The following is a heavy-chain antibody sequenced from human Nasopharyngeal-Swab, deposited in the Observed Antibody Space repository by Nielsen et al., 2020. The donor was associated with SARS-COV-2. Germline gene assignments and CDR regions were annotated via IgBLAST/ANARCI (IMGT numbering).Heavy chain of an antibody. CDR1: GYTFTGYY. V-gene: IGHV1-2*06. D-gene: IGHD6-13*01. J-gene: IGHJ3*02. Sequence: ASVKVSCKASGYTFTGYYMHWVRQAPGQGLEWMGRNNPNSGNTNYAQKLQGRVTMTTDTSTSTAYMELRSLRSDDTAVYYCARDRYSSSWTWYRPDAFDIWGQGTMVTVSS. CDR2: NNPNSGNT. CDR3: ARDRYSSSWTWYRPDAFDI.